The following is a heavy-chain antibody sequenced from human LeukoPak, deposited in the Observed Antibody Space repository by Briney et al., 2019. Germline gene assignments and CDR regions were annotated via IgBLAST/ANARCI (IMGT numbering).Heavy chain of an antibody. Sequence: GASVKVSCKASGYTLNKFGMSWVRQAPGQGLEWLGWINTYNGNTKLGEKFQGRVTMTTDTSTSTVYMELTSLRTDATAVYFCARDTPQHLNRFDSWGQGTLITVSS. CDR3: ARDTPQHLNRFDS. D-gene: IGHD6-13*01. V-gene: IGHV1-18*01. CDR1: GYTLNKFG. J-gene: IGHJ4*02. CDR2: INTYNGNT.